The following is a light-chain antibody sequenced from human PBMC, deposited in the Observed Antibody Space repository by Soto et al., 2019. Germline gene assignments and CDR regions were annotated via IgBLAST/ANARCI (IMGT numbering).Light chain of an antibody. CDR3: QQRSNCPLT. V-gene: IGKV3-11*01. J-gene: IGKJ4*01. Sequence: EIVLTQSPATQSLSPGERAPLSCRASQSVSSYLAWYQQKPGQAPRLLIYDASNRATGIPARFSGSGSGTDFTLTISSLEPEDFAVYYCQQRSNCPLTFGGGTKVEIK. CDR1: QSVSSY. CDR2: DAS.